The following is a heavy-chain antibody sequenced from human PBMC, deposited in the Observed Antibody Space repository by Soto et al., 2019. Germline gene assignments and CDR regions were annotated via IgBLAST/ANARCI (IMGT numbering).Heavy chain of an antibody. D-gene: IGHD3-10*01. Sequence: ASVKVSCKASGYTFTGYSIHWVLQAPGQGLEWMGWIDPNSGGASYAQNFQGRVTMTGDTSISTAYMELTSLRSDDTAVYYCARDVVQGVTILDYWGQGTVVTVAS. CDR3: ARDVVQGVTILDY. J-gene: IGHJ4*02. V-gene: IGHV1-2*02. CDR2: IDPNSGGA. CDR1: GYTFTGYS.